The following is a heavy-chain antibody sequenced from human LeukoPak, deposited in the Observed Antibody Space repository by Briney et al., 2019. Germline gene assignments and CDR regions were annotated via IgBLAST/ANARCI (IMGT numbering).Heavy chain of an antibody. CDR2: ISGSGGST. V-gene: IGHV3-23*01. D-gene: IGHD4-23*01. CDR3: ATPGMTTVVTYFDY. J-gene: IGHJ4*02. CDR1: GFTFSSYA. Sequence: GGSLRLSCAASGFTFSSYAMSWVRQAPGKGLEWVSAISGSGGSTYYADSVKGRLTISRDNSKNTLYLQMNSPRAEDTAVYYCATPGMTTVVTYFDYWGQGTLVTVSS.